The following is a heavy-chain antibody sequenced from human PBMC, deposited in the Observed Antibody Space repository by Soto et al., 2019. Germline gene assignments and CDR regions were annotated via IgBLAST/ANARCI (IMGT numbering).Heavy chain of an antibody. D-gene: IGHD3-10*01. CDR3: ARGGGNFDY. J-gene: IGHJ4*02. CDR1: GFTFSSYA. Sequence: VQLVESGGGVVQPGRSLRLSCAASGFTFSSYAMHWVRQAPGKGLEWVAVISYDGSNKYYADSVKGRFTISRDNSKNTLYLQMNSLRAEDTAVYYCARGGGNFDYWGQGTLVTVSS. CDR2: ISYDGSNK. V-gene: IGHV3-30-3*01.